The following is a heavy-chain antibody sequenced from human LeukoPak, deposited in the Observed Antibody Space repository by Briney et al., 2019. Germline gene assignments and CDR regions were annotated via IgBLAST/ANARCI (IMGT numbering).Heavy chain of an antibody. CDR1: GYTFTGYY. J-gene: IGHJ4*02. D-gene: IGHD6-19*01. Sequence: ASVKVSCKASGYTFTGYYMHWVRQAPGQGLEWMEWINPNSGGTNYAQKFQGWVTMTRDTSISTAYMELSRLRSDDTAVYYCARVAVAALGYFDYWGQGTLVTVSS. CDR3: ARVAVAALGYFDY. CDR2: INPNSGGT. V-gene: IGHV1-2*04.